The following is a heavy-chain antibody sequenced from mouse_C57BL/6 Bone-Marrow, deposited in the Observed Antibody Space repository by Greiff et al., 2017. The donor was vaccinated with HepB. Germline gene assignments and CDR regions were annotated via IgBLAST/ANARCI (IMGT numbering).Heavy chain of an antibody. CDR1: GFTFSDYY. CDR2: ISNGGGST. J-gene: IGHJ1*03. D-gene: IGHD1-1*01. CDR3: ARHHYGRSSEYFDV. Sequence: EVQLVESGGGLVQPGGSLKLSCAASGFTFSDYYMYWVRQTPEKRLEWVAYISNGGGSTYYPDTVKGRFTISRDNAKNTLYLQMSRLKSEDTAMYYCARHHYGRSSEYFDVWGTGTTVTVSS. V-gene: IGHV5-12*01.